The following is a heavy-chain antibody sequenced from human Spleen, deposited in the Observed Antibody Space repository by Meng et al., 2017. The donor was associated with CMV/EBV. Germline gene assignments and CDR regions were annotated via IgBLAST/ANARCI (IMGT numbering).Heavy chain of an antibody. V-gene: IGHV3-74*01. CDR3: ARDFRRGYPDY. J-gene: IGHJ4*02. CDR2: INIDGSTT. CDR1: GFTFNNYW. Sequence: GGSLRLSCAASGFTFNNYWMHWVRQGPGKGLVWVSRINIDGSTTSYADSVKGRFTISRDNSKNTLYLQMNSLRAEDTAVYYCARDFRRGYPDYWGQGTLVTVSS. D-gene: IGHD1-1*01.